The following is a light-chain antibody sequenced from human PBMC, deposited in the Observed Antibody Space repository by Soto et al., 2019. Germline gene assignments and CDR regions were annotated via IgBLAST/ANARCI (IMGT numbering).Light chain of an antibody. CDR3: QQYGSSPPT. V-gene: IGKV1-17*01. Sequence: MQMTHSPSSLSASVGDTVTITCRASQGIRNDLGWYQQKPGKAPKRLIYAASSLQSGVPSRFSGSGSGTDFNLTINRLETEDFALYYCQQYGSSPPTFGQGTKVDIK. CDR2: AAS. CDR1: QGIRND. J-gene: IGKJ1*01.